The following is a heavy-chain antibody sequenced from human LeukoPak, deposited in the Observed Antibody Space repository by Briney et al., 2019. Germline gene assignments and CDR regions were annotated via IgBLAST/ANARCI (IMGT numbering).Heavy chain of an antibody. CDR2: INHSGST. V-gene: IGHV4-34*01. CDR1: GGSFSGYY. J-gene: IGHJ6*03. CDR3: ARGYYYYYMDV. Sequence: SETLSLTCAVYGGSFSGYYWSWIRQPPGKGLEWIGEINHSGSTNYNPSLKSRVTISVDTSNNQFSLKLSSVTAADTAVYYCARGYYYYYMDVWGKGTTVTVSS.